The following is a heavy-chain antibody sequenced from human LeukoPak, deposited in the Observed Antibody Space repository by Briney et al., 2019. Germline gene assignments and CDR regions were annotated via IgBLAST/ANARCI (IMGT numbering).Heavy chain of an antibody. CDR1: GFTFNNYG. Sequence: PGGSLRLSCAASGFTFNNYGMHYVRQAPGKGLEWVAVISDDGRNKKYADSVRGRFTISRDDSNNTLYLQMNSLRAEDTGVYYCAKDTETTASGTFDYWGQGTLVTVSS. J-gene: IGHJ4*02. D-gene: IGHD1-1*01. CDR3: AKDTETTASGTFDY. CDR2: ISDDGRNK. V-gene: IGHV3-30*18.